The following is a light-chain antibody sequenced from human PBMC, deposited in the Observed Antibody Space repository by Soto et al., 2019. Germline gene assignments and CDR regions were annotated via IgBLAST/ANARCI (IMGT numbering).Light chain of an antibody. CDR3: SSYTSSSTYV. V-gene: IGLV2-14*01. J-gene: IGLJ1*01. CDR2: DVS. Sequence: QSVLTQPASVSGSPGQSITISCTGTSSDVGGYNYVSWYQQHPGKAPKLMIYDVSNRPSGVSNRFSVSKSGNTASLTISGLQAEDEADYYCSSYTSSSTYVFGNGTKLTVL. CDR1: SSDVGGYNY.